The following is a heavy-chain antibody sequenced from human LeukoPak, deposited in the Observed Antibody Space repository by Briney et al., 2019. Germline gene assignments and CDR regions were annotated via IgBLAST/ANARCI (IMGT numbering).Heavy chain of an antibody. D-gene: IGHD6-19*01. CDR3: ARHGLSSGWYEGFDY. CDR2: ISSSSSYI. CDR1: GFTLSSYS. J-gene: IGHJ4*02. V-gene: IGHV3-21*01. Sequence: GGSLRLSCAASGFTLSSYSMNWVRQAPGKGLEWVSSISSSSSYIYYADSVKGRFTISRDNAKNSLYLQMNSLRAEDTAVYYCARHGLSSGWYEGFDYWGQGTLVTVSS.